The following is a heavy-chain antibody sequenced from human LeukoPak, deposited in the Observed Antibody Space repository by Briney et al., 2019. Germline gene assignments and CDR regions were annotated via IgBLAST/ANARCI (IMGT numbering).Heavy chain of an antibody. CDR3: AKGGSWSGDP. V-gene: IGHV3-30*18. CDR2: TSYDGSEK. J-gene: IGHJ5*02. CDR1: GFTFSSYS. Sequence: GGSLRLSCAASGFTFSSYSMNWVRQAPGKGLEWVAATSYDGSEKYYADSLKGRFTISRDISKNTLYLQLDTLRDEDTAVYYCAKGGSWSGDPWGQGTLVTVSS. D-gene: IGHD2-15*01.